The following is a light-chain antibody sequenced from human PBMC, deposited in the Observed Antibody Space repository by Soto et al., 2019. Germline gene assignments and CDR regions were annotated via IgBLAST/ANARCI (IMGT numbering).Light chain of an antibody. CDR2: DAS. CDR1: QTIHSW. J-gene: IGKJ1*01. Sequence: DIQMTQSPSTLSASVGDRVTITCRASQTIHSWLAWYQQKPGKAPKVLIYDASSLKSEVPSRFRGSGSGTDFTLTISSLQADDFATYYCQQYNSYSTFGQGTKVDNK. V-gene: IGKV1-5*01. CDR3: QQYNSYST.